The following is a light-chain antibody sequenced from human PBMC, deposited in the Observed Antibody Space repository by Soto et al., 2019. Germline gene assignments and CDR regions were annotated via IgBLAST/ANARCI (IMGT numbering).Light chain of an antibody. CDR2: DAS. J-gene: IGKJ2*01. Sequence: MTQSPATLSLSPGESATLSCRASQSVGTNLAWYQHKPGQAPRLLIFDASTRATDIPARFSGGGSGTEFTLTISSLQSEDFAIYYCHQYNDWPPRHTFGQGTKLEIK. CDR3: HQYNDWPPRHT. V-gene: IGKV3-15*01. CDR1: QSVGTN.